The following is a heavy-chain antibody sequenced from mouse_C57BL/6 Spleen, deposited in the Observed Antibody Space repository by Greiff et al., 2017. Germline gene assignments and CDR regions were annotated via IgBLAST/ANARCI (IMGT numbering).Heavy chain of an antibody. Sequence: QVHVKQSGPELVKPGASVTISCKASGYAFSSSWMNWVKQRPGKGLEWIGRIYPGDGDTNYNGKFKGKATLTADKSSSTAYMQLSSLTYEDSAVYFCVNYRYYYAMDYWGQGTSVTVSS. CDR3: VNYRYYYAMDY. V-gene: IGHV1-82*01. J-gene: IGHJ4*01. CDR1: GYAFSSSW. D-gene: IGHD2-1*01. CDR2: IYPGDGDT.